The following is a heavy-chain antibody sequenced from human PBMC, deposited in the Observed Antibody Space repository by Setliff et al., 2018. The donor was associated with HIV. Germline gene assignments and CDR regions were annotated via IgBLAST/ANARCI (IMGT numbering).Heavy chain of an antibody. Sequence: GASVKVSCKASGYTFTDYYIRWVRQAPGQGLEWMGRINPNNGGTNYAQKFQGRVTMTRDTSISTAYMELSRLRSDDTAVYYCARDGYYDSSGYSAFDIWGQGTMVTVS. D-gene: IGHD3-22*01. J-gene: IGHJ3*02. V-gene: IGHV1-2*06. CDR2: INPNNGGT. CDR3: ARDGYYDSSGYSAFDI. CDR1: GYTFTDYY.